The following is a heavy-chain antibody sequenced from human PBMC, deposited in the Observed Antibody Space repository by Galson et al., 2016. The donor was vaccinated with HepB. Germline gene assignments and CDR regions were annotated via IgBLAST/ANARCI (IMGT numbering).Heavy chain of an antibody. CDR3: ARDGGGTGGYYYYAVDV. CDR1: GFTFSSYA. J-gene: IGHJ6*02. D-gene: IGHD1-14*01. Sequence: SLRLSCAASGFTFSSYAMSWVRQAPGKGLEWVSAISGSDGSTYYADSVKGRFTIFRENAKNSLYLQMNSLRDEDTAVYYCARDGGGTGGYYYYAVDVWGQGTTVTVSS. V-gene: IGHV3-23*01. CDR2: ISGSDGST.